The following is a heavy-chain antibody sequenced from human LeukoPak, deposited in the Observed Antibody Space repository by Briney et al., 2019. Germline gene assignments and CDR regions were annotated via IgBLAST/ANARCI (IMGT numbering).Heavy chain of an antibody. J-gene: IGHJ4*02. CDR3: ARGHVSYYYDSSGYLEY. CDR1: GGSFSGYY. V-gene: IGHV4-34*01. CDR2: INHSGST. D-gene: IGHD3-22*01. Sequence: SETLSLTCAVYGGSFSGYYWSWIRQPPGKGLEWMGEINHSGSTNYNPSLKRRVTISVDTSKNQFSLKLSSVTAADTAVYYCARGHVSYYYDSSGYLEYWGQGTLVTVSS.